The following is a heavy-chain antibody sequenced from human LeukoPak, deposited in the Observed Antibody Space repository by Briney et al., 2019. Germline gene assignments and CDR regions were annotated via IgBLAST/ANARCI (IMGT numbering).Heavy chain of an antibody. CDR2: ISRNGDST. CDR1: GFTFTSYA. V-gene: IGHV3-64*02. J-gene: IGHJ4*02. Sequence: PGGSLRLSCAASGFTFTSYAMHWVRQAPGKGLEYVSAISRNGDSTYYADSVKGRFTISRDNSKNTLYLQMDSLKSEDMAVYFCARVRGGIVATPFFDYWGQGTLVTVSS. CDR3: ARVRGGIVATPFFDY. D-gene: IGHD5-12*01.